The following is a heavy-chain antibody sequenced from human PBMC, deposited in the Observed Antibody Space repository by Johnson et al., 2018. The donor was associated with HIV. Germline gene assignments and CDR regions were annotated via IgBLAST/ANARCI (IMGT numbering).Heavy chain of an antibody. CDR1: GFTFSRYG. J-gene: IGHJ3*02. D-gene: IGHD1-14*01. CDR2: ISYDGNND. Sequence: HVQLVESGGGVVQPGRSLRLSCAASGFTFSRYGMHWVRQVQGKGLEWVAVISYDGNNDYYADSVKGRFTVSRDNSKSTLYLQMNSLRAEDTGLYYCAKSTQATIVRGSVPYGALDIWGQWTMVTVSS. V-gene: IGHV3-30*18. CDR3: AKSTQATIVRGSVPYGALDI.